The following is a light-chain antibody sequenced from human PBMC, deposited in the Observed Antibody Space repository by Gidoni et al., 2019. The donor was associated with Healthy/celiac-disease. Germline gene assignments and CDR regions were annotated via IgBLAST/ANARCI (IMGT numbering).Light chain of an antibody. Sequence: EIVLTQSPATLSLSPGERATLSCRARQSVSSYLAWYQQKPGQAPRLLIYDASNRATGIPAMFSGSGSGTYFTLTISSLEPEDFAVYYCQQRSNWPPWTFGQXTKVEIQ. V-gene: IGKV3-11*01. J-gene: IGKJ1*01. CDR1: QSVSSY. CDR2: DAS. CDR3: QQRSNWPPWT.